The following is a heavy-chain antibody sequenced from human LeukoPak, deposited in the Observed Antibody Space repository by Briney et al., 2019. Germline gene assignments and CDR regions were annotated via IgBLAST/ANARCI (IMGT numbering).Heavy chain of an antibody. Sequence: ASVKVSCKVSGYTLTELSMHWVRQAPGKGLEWMGGFDPEDGETIYAQKFQGRVTMTRNTSISTAYMELSSLRSEDTAVYYCARLNTALYYYYGMDVWGQGTTVTVSS. D-gene: IGHD5-18*01. V-gene: IGHV1-24*01. J-gene: IGHJ6*02. CDR3: ARLNTALYYYYGMDV. CDR1: GYTLTELS. CDR2: FDPEDGET.